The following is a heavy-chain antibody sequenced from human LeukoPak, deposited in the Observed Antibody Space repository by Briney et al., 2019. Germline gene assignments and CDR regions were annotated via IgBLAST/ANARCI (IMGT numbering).Heavy chain of an antibody. CDR1: GFTVSSYS. Sequence: PGGSLRLACAASGFTVSSYSMNWVRQAPGKGLEWVSYISSSSSMIYCAYSVKGRFTISRDNAKNSLYLQMKSLRDEDTAIYYCARDYGDLPARVPYFDYWGQGTLVTVSS. J-gene: IGHJ4*02. D-gene: IGHD4-17*01. V-gene: IGHV3-48*02. CDR3: ARDYGDLPARVPYFDY. CDR2: ISSSSSMI.